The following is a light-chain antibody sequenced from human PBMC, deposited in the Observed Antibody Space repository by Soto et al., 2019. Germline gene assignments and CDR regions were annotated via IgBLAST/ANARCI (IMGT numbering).Light chain of an antibody. Sequence: SYDLTQPPSVSVSPVQTASITCAGDKLGDKYACWYQQQPGQSPVLVIYQDSKRPSGIPERFSGSNSGNTATLTISGTQAMDEADYYGQAWDSSTAVFGGGTKVTVL. CDR2: QDS. CDR3: QAWDSSTAV. CDR1: KLGDKY. V-gene: IGLV3-1*01. J-gene: IGLJ2*01.